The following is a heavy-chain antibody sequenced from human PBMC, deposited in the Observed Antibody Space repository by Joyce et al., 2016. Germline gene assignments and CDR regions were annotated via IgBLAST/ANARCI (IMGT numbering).Heavy chain of an antibody. V-gene: IGHV3-15*01. Sequence: EVQLVESGGGLVTLGGSLRLSCAASGFTFSNAGMTWVRQAPGKGLEWVGRIKSETDGGTTDYAAPVKGRFAISRDDSKNTLYLQMNSLKTEGAAMYYCTTYRSDYWGQGTLVTVSS. CDR1: GFTFSNAG. J-gene: IGHJ4*02. CDR3: TTYRSDY. CDR2: IKSETDGGTT.